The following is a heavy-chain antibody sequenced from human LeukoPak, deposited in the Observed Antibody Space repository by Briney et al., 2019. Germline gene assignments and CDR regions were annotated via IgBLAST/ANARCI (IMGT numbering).Heavy chain of an antibody. Sequence: ASVKVSCKASGYTFTSYDINWVRQATGQGLEWMGWMNPNSGNTGYAQKFQGRVTMTRNTSISTAYMELSSLRSEDTAVYYCARGRNRVLPRTTRSYYFDYWGQGTLVTVSS. D-gene: IGHD1/OR15-1a*01. CDR3: ARGRNRVLPRTTRSYYFDY. CDR2: MNPNSGNT. V-gene: IGHV1-8*01. J-gene: IGHJ4*02. CDR1: GYTFTSYD.